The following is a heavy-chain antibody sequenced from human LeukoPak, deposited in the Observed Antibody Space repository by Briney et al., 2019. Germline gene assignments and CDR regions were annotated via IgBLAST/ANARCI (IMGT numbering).Heavy chain of an antibody. CDR1: GGSFSSYY. V-gene: IGHV4-34*01. CDR3: AMNWGTGRTLDD. J-gene: IGHJ4*02. D-gene: IGHD7-27*01. Sequence: SETLSLTCAVYGGSFSSYYWSWIRQPPGKGLEWIGEINHSGGTNYNPSLKSRVTISVDTSKNQFSLKLSCVTAADTAVYYCAMNWGTGRTLDDWGQGTLVTVSS. CDR2: INHSGGT.